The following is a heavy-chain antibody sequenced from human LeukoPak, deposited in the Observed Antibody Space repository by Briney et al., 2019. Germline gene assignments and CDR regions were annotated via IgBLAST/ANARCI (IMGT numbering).Heavy chain of an antibody. CDR1: GFTFSSYG. Sequence: GGSLRLSCAASGFTFSSYGMHWVRQAPGKGLEWVAVISYDGSNKYYADSVKGRFTISSDNSKNTLYLQMNSLRAEDTAVYYCAKGPSTSCLDYWGQGTLVTVSS. V-gene: IGHV3-30*18. J-gene: IGHJ4*02. CDR3: AKGPSTSCLDY. CDR2: ISYDGSNK. D-gene: IGHD2-2*01.